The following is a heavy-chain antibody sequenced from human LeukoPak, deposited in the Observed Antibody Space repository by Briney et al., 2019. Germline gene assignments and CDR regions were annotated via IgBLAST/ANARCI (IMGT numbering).Heavy chain of an antibody. V-gene: IGHV3-30*02. D-gene: IGHD3-22*01. CDR2: IRNDGSNQ. CDR1: GFTFSTYA. Sequence: PGGSLRLSCAASGFTFSTYAMHWVRQAPGKGLEWVAFIRNDGSNQYYADSVKGRFTISRDTSKNTLFLQLNSLKLEDTAVYYCAKPSRTSGVVVFFDNWGQGTLVTVSS. J-gene: IGHJ4*02. CDR3: AKPSRTSGVVVFFDN.